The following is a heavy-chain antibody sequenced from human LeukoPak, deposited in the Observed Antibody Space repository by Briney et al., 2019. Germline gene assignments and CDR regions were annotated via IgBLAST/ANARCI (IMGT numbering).Heavy chain of an antibody. D-gene: IGHD3-10*01. CDR3: ARDRGMVQGVRLHNWFDP. V-gene: IGHV4-59*06. Sequence: PSETLSLTCTVSGGSISSYYWSWIRQHPGKGLEWIGYVYYSGSTYYNPSLKSRVTISVDTSKNQFSLRLNSVTAADTAVYYCARDRGMVQGVRLHNWFDPWGQGTLVTVSS. CDR2: VYYSGST. J-gene: IGHJ5*02. CDR1: GGSISSYY.